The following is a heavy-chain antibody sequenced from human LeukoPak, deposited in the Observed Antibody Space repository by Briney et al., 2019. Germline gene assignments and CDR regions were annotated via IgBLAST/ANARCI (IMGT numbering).Heavy chain of an antibody. Sequence: GGSLRLSCAASGFTFSSYGMHWVRQAPGKGLEWVSAISGSGGSTYYADSVKGRFTISRDNSKNTLYLQMNSLRAEDTAVYYCAKDVYSSGWSAYWGQGTLVTVSS. V-gene: IGHV3-23*01. J-gene: IGHJ4*02. CDR3: AKDVYSSGWSAY. CDR2: ISGSGGST. CDR1: GFTFSSYG. D-gene: IGHD6-19*01.